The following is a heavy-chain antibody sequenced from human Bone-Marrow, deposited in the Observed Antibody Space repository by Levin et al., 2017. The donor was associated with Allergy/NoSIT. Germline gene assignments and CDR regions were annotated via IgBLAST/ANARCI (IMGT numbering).Heavy chain of an antibody. CDR2: VYYSGST. Sequence: PSETLSLTCDVSNYSINSGDYWGWIRQPPGKGLEWIGSVYYSGSTHYNPSLKSRVTILVDTSKNQFSLKLTSVTAADTAAYYCARNCSSESPPRHKWFDPWGQGTLVTVSS. J-gene: IGHJ5*02. CDR1: NYSINSGDY. CDR3: ARNCSSESPPRHKWFDP. V-gene: IGHV4-38-2*01. D-gene: IGHD2-2*01.